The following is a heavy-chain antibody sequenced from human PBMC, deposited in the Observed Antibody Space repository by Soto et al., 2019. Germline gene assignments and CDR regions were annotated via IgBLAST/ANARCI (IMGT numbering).Heavy chain of an antibody. D-gene: IGHD1-26*01. V-gene: IGHV3-23*01. CDR2: ISGGGGST. Sequence: LRLSCTASGFSCSNYGMTWVRQAPGKGLDWVSTISGGGGSTYYADSVKGRFTISRDNSRNTLYLQVSSLRAEDTAVYYCAKDRADYSGSNTDFDYWGQGTLVPVSS. J-gene: IGHJ4*02. CDR1: GFSCSNYG. CDR3: AKDRADYSGSNTDFDY.